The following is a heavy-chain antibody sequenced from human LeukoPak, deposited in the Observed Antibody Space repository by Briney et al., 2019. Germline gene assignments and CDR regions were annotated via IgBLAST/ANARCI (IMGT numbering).Heavy chain of an antibody. CDR1: GFTVSNNY. Sequence: PGGSLRLSCAASGFTVSNNYMSWVRQPPGKGLEWLSVIYSCGSTDYADSVKGRFTISRDNSKNTLYLQMNSLRADDTAVYYCAKDGAYYYDSSGYYGGWGQGTLVTVSS. V-gene: IGHV3-66*01. D-gene: IGHD3-22*01. CDR2: IYSCGST. J-gene: IGHJ4*02. CDR3: AKDGAYYYDSSGYYGG.